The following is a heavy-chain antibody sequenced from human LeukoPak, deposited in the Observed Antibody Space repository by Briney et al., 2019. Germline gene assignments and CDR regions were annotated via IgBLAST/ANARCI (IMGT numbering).Heavy chain of an antibody. J-gene: IGHJ4*02. CDR2: IYSGVPT. Sequence: PSETLSLTCTPSGVSISRFYWSWVRQPPGKGLEWIGNIYSGVPTYFNPSLKSRAVISVDTSKNQFSLNLTSVTAADTAMYYCVQTTGWPGFDYWGQGILVTVSS. CDR3: VQTTGWPGFDY. CDR1: GVSISRFY. V-gene: IGHV4-4*09. D-gene: IGHD1-1*01.